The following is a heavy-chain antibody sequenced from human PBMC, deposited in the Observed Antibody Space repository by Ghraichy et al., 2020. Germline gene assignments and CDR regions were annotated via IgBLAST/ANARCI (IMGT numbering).Heavy chain of an antibody. Sequence: SQTLSLTPALYGASLNAYHWTWFRQPPGTGLEWIGEINHSRRTNYNPSLKSRVTISADTSKSQFSLKLNSVTAADTALYYCARAHSSSSGRGYALAIWGQGTVFPVS. D-gene: IGHD6-6*01. CDR1: GASLNAYH. CDR2: INHSRRT. V-gene: IGHV4-34*01. CDR3: ARAHSSSSGRGYALAI. J-gene: IGHJ3*02.